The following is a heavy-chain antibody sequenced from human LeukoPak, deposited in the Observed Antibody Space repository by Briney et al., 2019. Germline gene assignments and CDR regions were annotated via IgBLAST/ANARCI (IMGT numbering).Heavy chain of an antibody. J-gene: IGHJ4*02. D-gene: IGHD1-26*01. Sequence: SETLSLTCSLSGGSISTYYWSWIRQPPGKGLEWIGYIYYSGSTNYNPSLKSRVTISVDTSKNQFSLKLSSVTAADTAVYYCARDRMGATYWGQGTLVTVSS. CDR3: ARDRMGATY. CDR2: IYYSGST. V-gene: IGHV4-59*01. CDR1: GGSISTYY.